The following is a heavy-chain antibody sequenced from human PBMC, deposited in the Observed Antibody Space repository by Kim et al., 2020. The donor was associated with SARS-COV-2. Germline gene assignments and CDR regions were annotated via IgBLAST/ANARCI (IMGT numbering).Heavy chain of an antibody. CDR2: ISPDGGQK. Sequence: GGSLRLSCAASGFDFKKYIMQWVRQAPGKGLEWLAVISPDGGQKHYADSVKGRITVTRDNDRNTLDLQMTSLRVEDTAVYFCARVGDTWGQGTLVMVSS. V-gene: IGHV3-30-3*01. J-gene: IGHJ4*02. CDR3: ARVGDT. CDR1: GFDFKKYI.